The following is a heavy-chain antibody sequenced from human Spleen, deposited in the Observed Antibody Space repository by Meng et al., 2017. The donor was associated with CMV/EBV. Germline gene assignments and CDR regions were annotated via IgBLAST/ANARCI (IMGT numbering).Heavy chain of an antibody. V-gene: IGHV3-21*01. CDR3: AREGFDCGSHSCHLDY. Sequence: GGSLRLSCAASGFTFSSYSMNWVRQAPGKGLEWVSSISSGSSYIYYADSVKGRFTISRDNAKNSLYLQMSSLRAEDTAVYYCAREGFDCGSHSCHLDYWGQGTLVTVSS. CDR2: ISSGSSYI. J-gene: IGHJ4*02. CDR1: GFTFSSYS. D-gene: IGHD2-2*01.